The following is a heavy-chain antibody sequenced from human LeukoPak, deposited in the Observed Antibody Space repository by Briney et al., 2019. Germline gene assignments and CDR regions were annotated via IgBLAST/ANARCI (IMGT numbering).Heavy chain of an antibody. CDR2: ISAYDGYT. V-gene: IGHV1-18*01. Sequence: ASVKVSCKASGYTFTNYGFTWVRQAPGQGLEWMGWISAYDGYTNHAQKFQGRVTMTTDVSTSTAYMELRSLRSDDTAVYYCARVSGSIVARSAWFDSWGQGTLVTVSS. CDR3: ARVSGSIVARSAWFDS. D-gene: IGHD6-6*01. J-gene: IGHJ5*01. CDR1: GYTFTNYG.